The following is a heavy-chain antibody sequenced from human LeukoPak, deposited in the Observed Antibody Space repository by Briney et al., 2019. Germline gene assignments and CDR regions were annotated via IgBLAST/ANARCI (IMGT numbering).Heavy chain of an antibody. V-gene: IGHV4-34*01. D-gene: IGHD4-11*01. J-gene: IGHJ6*02. CDR1: GGSFSGYY. CDR3: ASLVTTGKGNLGYYYYYGMDV. CDR2: INYSGSN. Sequence: SETLSLTCAVYGGSFSGYYWSWIRQPPGKGLEWIGEINYSGSNNYNPSLKSRVTISVDTSKNQFSLKLSSVTAADTAVYYCASLVTTGKGNLGYYYYYGMDVWGQGTTVTVSS.